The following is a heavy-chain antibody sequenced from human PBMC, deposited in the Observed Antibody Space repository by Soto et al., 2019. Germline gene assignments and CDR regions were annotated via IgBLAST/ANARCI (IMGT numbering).Heavy chain of an antibody. CDR1: GASISTVGHY. V-gene: IGHV4-31*03. CDR2: IYHTGST. D-gene: IGHD1-1*01. J-gene: IGHJ4*02. Sequence: TLSRTCSVSGASISTVGHYWTWIRQPPGKGLEWIGSIYHTGSTYYSKSLRSRLTMSVDTSKSQFSLRLSSVTAADTAVYYCARATGTLRSRNCDYWGQGSLVTDSS. CDR3: ARATGTLRSRNCDY.